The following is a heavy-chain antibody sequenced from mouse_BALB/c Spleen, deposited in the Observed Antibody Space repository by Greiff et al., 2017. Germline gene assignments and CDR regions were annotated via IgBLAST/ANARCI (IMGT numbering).Heavy chain of an antibody. Sequence: TASGFDFSRYWMSWVRQAPGKGLEWIGEINPDSSTINYTPSLKDKFIISRDNAKNTLYLQMSKVRSEDTALYYCARRANWDPLDYWGQGTTLTVSS. CDR2: INPDSSTI. J-gene: IGHJ2*01. V-gene: IGHV4-1*02. CDR1: GFDFSRYW. CDR3: ARRANWDPLDY. D-gene: IGHD4-1*01.